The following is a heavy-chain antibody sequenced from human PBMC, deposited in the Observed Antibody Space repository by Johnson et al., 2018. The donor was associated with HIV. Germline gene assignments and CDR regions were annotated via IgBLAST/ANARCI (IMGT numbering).Heavy chain of an antibody. V-gene: IGHV3-11*04. CDR1: GFTFSDYY. CDR3: ASRWRGSGWNGAFDI. D-gene: IGHD6-19*01. Sequence: VQLVESGGGLVKPGGSLRLSCAASGFTFSDYYMSWIRQAPGKGLEWVSYISSSGDIIRYADSVKGRFTISRDNAKNSLNLQMNSLRDEDTAVYCCASRWRGSGWNGAFDIWGQGTMVTVSS. J-gene: IGHJ3*02. CDR2: ISSSGDII.